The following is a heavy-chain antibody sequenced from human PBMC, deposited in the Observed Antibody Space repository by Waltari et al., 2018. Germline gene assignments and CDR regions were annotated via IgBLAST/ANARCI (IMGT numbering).Heavy chain of an antibody. V-gene: IGHV3-7*04. D-gene: IGHD3-3*01. CDR1: GFSLSDHC. J-gene: IGHJ4*02. Sequence: ESQLVESVGTLVRPGGSLRLSCAVSGFSLSDHCMSWVRQAPGKGLEWVASINQDGETDYVDSVKGRLTISRDTAKNSLYLLLNTLGADDSGVYFCASDPTLFGIRQNYFDSWGQGTQVTVSS. CDR3: ASDPTLFGIRQNYFDS. CDR2: INQDGET.